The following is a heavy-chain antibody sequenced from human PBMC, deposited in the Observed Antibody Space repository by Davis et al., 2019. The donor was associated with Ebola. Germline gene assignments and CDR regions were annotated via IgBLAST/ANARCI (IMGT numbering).Heavy chain of an antibody. D-gene: IGHD3-16*01. V-gene: IGHV3-7*01. J-gene: IGHJ4*02. CDR3: ARALGGEDD. CDR2: IKQDGSET. CDR1: GFTFSGSW. Sequence: GGSLRLSCAAFGFTFSGSWMSWVRQAPGKGLEWVANIKQDGSETYYVDSVKGRFTISRDNAKNSLYLQMNSLRAEDMAVYYCARALGGEDDWGQGTLVTVSS.